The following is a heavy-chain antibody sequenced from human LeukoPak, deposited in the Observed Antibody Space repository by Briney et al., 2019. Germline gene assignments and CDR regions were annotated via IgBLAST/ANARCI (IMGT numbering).Heavy chain of an antibody. CDR1: GFTFSSYW. CDR2: INSDGSST. J-gene: IGHJ4*02. Sequence: GGSLRLSCAASGFTFSSYWMHWVRQAPGKGLVWVSRINSDGSSTSYADSVKGRFTISRDNSKNTLYLQMGSLRAEDMAVYYCVRASYTTTWHHLGSWGQGTLVTVSS. V-gene: IGHV3-74*01. D-gene: IGHD3-16*01. CDR3: VRASYTTTWHHLGS.